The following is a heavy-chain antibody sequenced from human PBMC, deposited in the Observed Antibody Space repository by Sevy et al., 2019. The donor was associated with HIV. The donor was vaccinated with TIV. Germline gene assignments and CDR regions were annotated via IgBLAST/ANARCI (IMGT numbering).Heavy chain of an antibody. CDR2: ISYDGSNK. D-gene: IGHD3-9*01. V-gene: IGHV3-30-3*01. Sequence: GGSLRLSCAASGFTFSSYTMHWVRQAPGKGLEWVAVISYDGSNKYYADSVKGRFTISRDNSKNTLYLQMNSLRADDTAVYYCASAYYDILTGRLDYWGQGTLVTVSS. CDR3: ASAYYDILTGRLDY. J-gene: IGHJ4*02. CDR1: GFTFSSYT.